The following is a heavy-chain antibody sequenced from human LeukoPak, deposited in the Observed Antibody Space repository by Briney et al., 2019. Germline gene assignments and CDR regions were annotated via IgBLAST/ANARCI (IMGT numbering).Heavy chain of an antibody. V-gene: IGHV3-9*01. CDR2: ISWNSGSI. Sequence: GGSLRLSCAASGFTFDDYAMHWVRRAPGKGLEWVSGISWNSGSIGYADSVKGRFTISRDNAKNSLYLQMNSLRAEDTALYYCAKDIEGIAAAGLDYWGQGTLVTVSS. CDR1: GFTFDDYA. J-gene: IGHJ4*02. D-gene: IGHD6-13*01. CDR3: AKDIEGIAAAGLDY.